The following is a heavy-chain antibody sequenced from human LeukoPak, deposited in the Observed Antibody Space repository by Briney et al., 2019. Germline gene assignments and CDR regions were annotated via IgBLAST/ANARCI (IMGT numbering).Heavy chain of an antibody. CDR2: ISGSGGST. Sequence: GGSLRLSCGASGFTFSSYAMSWVRQAPEKGLEWVSAISGSGGSTYYADSVKGRFTISRDNSKNILYLQMNSLRADDTAVYYCAKVSESNYDILTGYYTPYYFDYWGQGTLVSVSS. V-gene: IGHV3-23*01. J-gene: IGHJ4*02. CDR1: GFTFSSYA. CDR3: AKVSESNYDILTGYYTPYYFDY. D-gene: IGHD3-9*01.